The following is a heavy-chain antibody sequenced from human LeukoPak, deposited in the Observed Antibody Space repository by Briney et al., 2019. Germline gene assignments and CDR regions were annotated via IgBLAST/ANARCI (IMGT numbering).Heavy chain of an antibody. CDR2: IYHSGST. Sequence: SETLSLTCTVSGGSISSYYWGWIRQPPGKGLEWIGNIYHSGSTYYSPSLNSRVTISVDTSKNQFSLKLSSVTAADTAVYYCGRPLSYYSDSSGDDAFDIWGQGTMVTVSS. J-gene: IGHJ3*02. CDR1: GGSISSYY. V-gene: IGHV4-59*08. CDR3: GRPLSYYSDSSGDDAFDI. D-gene: IGHD3-22*01.